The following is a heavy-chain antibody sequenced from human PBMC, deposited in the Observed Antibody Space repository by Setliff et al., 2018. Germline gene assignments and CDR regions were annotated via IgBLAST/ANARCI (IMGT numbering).Heavy chain of an antibody. V-gene: IGHV4-34*01. J-gene: IGHJ6*03. CDR1: GGSFSGYY. CDR2: INHSGST. CDR3: ARRGGYSGSYYYYYCMDV. Sequence: SETLSLTCGVYGGSFSGYYWSWIRQPPGKGLEWIGEINHSGSTNYNPSLKSRATISVDTSKNQSSLKLSSVTAADTAVYYCARRGGYSGSYYYYYCMDVWGKGTTVTVSS. D-gene: IGHD1-26*01.